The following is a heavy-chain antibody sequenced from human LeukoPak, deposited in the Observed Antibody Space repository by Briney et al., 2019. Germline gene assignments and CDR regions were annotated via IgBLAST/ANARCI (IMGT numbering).Heavy chain of an antibody. CDR2: INHSGST. CDR3: ARVTDPPMGGRVMGYYFDY. V-gene: IGHV4-34*01. J-gene: IGHJ4*02. CDR1: GGSISGYY. D-gene: IGHD3-16*01. Sequence: SETLSLTCTVSGGSISGYYWSWIRQPPGKGLEWIGEINHSGSTNYNPSLKSRVTISVDTSKNQFSLKLSSVTAADTAVYYCARVTDPPMGGRVMGYYFDYWGQGTLVTVSS.